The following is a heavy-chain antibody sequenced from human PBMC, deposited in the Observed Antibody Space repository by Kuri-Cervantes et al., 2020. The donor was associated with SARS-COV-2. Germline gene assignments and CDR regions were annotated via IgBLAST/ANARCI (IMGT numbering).Heavy chain of an antibody. D-gene: IGHD2-2*01. V-gene: IGHV3-30-3*01. CDR1: GFTFSSYA. J-gene: IGHJ4*02. CDR3: ARTLGEDIVVVPAATFDY. Sequence: GESLKISCAASGFTFSSYAMHWVRQAPGKGLEWVAVISYDGSNKYYADSVKGLFTISRDNSKNTLYLQMNSLRAEDTAVYYCARTLGEDIVVVPAATFDYWGQGTLVTVSS. CDR2: ISYDGSNK.